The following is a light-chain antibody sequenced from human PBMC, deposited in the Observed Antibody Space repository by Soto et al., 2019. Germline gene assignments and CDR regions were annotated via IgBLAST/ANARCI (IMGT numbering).Light chain of an antibody. CDR3: QQYNAYPWT. V-gene: IGKV1-5*03. Sequence: DIQMTQSPSTLSASVGDRVTITCRASQSISSWLAWYQQKPGKAPKLLIYKASTLESGVPSNFSGSGSGTEFTLTISSLQPEDFATYYCQQYNAYPWTFGQGTE. J-gene: IGKJ1*01. CDR1: QSISSW. CDR2: KAS.